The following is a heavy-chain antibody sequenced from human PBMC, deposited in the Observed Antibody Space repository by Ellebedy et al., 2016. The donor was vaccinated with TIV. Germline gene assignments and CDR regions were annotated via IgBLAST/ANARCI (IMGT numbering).Heavy chain of an antibody. CDR2: IYYSGST. Sequence: SETLSLXXTVSGGSISSSSYYWGWIRQPPGKGLEWIGYIYYSGSTNYNPSLKSRVTISVDTSKNQFSLKLSSVTAADTAVYYCARGGAKSDYDYVWGIKYYFDYWGQGTLVTVSS. J-gene: IGHJ4*02. V-gene: IGHV4-61*05. CDR3: ARGGAKSDYDYVWGIKYYFDY. D-gene: IGHD3-16*01. CDR1: GGSISSSSYY.